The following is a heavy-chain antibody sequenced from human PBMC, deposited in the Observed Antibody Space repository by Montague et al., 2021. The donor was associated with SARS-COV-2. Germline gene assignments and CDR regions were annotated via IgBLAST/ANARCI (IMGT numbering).Heavy chain of an antibody. CDR1: GFSLTSSGEG. CDR3: AHISKLARVRWFDP. D-gene: IGHD5-12*01. Sequence: PALVKPXQTLTLTCTVSGFSLTSSGEGVGWIRQPPGKALEWLALXYWDEDKRYSPSLKNRLVVTNDSAKNQVVLTVINMDPADTGTYYCAHISKLARVRWFDPWGQGTLVTVSS. CDR2: XYWDEDK. V-gene: IGHV2-5*02. J-gene: IGHJ5*02.